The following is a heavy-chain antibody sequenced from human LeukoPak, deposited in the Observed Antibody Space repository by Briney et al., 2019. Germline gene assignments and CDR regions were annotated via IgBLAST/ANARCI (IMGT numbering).Heavy chain of an antibody. CDR2: ISYDGSNK. CDR1: GFTFSSYG. CDR3: AKSFRGGYSYGIQYYYYYGMDV. V-gene: IGHV3-30*18. Sequence: GRSLRLSCAASGFTFSSYGMHWVRQAPGKGLEWVAVISYDGSNKYYADSVKGRFTISRDNSKNTLYLQMNSLRAEDTAVYYCAKSFRGGYSYGIQYYYYYGMDVWGQGTTVTVSS. D-gene: IGHD5-18*01. J-gene: IGHJ6*02.